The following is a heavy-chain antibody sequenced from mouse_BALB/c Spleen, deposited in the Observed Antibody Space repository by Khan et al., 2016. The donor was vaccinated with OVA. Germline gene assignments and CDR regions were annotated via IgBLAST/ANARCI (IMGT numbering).Heavy chain of an antibody. V-gene: IGHV3-2*02. J-gene: IGHJ3*01. Sequence: VQLKESGPGLVKPSQSLSLTCTVTGYSITSDYAWNWIRQFPGNRLEWMGYITYSGRTSYTPSLKSRISITRDTSKHQFFLQFNSETIDDTATYYCSGGRAYWGQGTLVTVSA. CDR3: SGGRAY. CDR1: GYSITSDYA. D-gene: IGHD3-3*01. CDR2: ITYSGRT.